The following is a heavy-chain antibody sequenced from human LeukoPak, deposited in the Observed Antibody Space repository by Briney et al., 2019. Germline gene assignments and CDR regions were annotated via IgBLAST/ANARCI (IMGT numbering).Heavy chain of an antibody. J-gene: IGHJ4*02. CDR2: ISGSGGST. Sequence: GGSLRLSCAASGFTFSSYAMSWARQAPGKGLEWVSAISGSGGSTYYADSVKGRFTISRDNSKNTLYLQMNSLRAEDTAVYYCAKDIGVVPAATHFDYWGQGTLVTVSS. V-gene: IGHV3-23*01. D-gene: IGHD2-2*01. CDR3: AKDIGVVPAATHFDY. CDR1: GFTFSSYA.